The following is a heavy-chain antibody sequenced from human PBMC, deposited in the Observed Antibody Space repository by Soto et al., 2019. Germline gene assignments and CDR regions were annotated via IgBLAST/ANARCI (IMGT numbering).Heavy chain of an antibody. Sequence: EVQLVESGGGLVQPGGSLRLSCAASGFTVSSNYMSWVRQAPGKGLEWVSVIYSGGSTYYADSVKGRFTISRDNSKNTLYLQMNSLRAEDTTVYYCARDSPPGSYGSRWGQGTLVTVSS. CDR3: ARDSPPGSYGSR. V-gene: IGHV3-66*01. CDR2: IYSGGST. D-gene: IGHD5-18*01. J-gene: IGHJ4*02. CDR1: GFTVSSNY.